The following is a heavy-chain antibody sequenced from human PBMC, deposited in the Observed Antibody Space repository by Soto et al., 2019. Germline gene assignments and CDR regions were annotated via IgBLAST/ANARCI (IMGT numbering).Heavy chain of an antibody. Sequence: SETLSLTCSVSGGSISSGTYYWGWIRQPPGKGLEWIGNIYYNGNTYNNPSLKSRVTISADTSTNQFSLKLTSVPAADTAIYYCARSEIVVEYWGQVTLVTVSS. CDR2: IYYNGNT. V-gene: IGHV4-39*01. CDR1: GGSISSGTYY. CDR3: ARSEIVVEY. D-gene: IGHD3-22*01. J-gene: IGHJ4*02.